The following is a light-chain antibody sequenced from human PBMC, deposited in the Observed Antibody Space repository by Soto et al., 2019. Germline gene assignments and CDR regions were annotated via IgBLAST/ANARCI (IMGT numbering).Light chain of an antibody. Sequence: EIVLTQSPGTLSLSPGERATLSCRASQSVSSSYLAWYQQKPGQAPRLLIYGASSRATGIPDRFSGSGSGTVFTLTISRLEPEDVAVYYCQQYGSSQWTFGQGTKVEIK. CDR2: GAS. V-gene: IGKV3-20*01. CDR3: QQYGSSQWT. CDR1: QSVSSSY. J-gene: IGKJ1*01.